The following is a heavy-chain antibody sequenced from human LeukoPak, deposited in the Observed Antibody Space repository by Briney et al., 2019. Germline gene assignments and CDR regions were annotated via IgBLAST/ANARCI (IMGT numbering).Heavy chain of an antibody. CDR1: GYTFTSYG. D-gene: IGHD1-1*01. CDR3: ATENRYNWNFHFDY. Sequence: ASVKVSCKASGYTFTSYGISWVRQAPGQGLEWMGWISAYNGNTNYAQKLQGRVTMTTDTSTSTAYMELRSLRSDDTAVYYCATENRYNWNFHFDYWGQGTLVTVSS. V-gene: IGHV1-18*01. J-gene: IGHJ4*02. CDR2: ISAYNGNT.